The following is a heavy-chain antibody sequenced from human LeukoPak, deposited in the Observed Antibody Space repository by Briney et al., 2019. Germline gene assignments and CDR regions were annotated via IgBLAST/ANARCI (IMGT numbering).Heavy chain of an antibody. CDR1: GYTFTGYY. D-gene: IGHD3-3*01. Sequence: GASVKVSCKASGYTFTGYYMHWVRQAPGQGLEWMGRINPNSGGTNYAQKFQGRVTMTRVTSISTAYMELSRLRSDDTAVYYCARGRTIFGVVINHAFDIWGQGTMVTVSS. CDR2: INPNSGGT. V-gene: IGHV1-2*06. CDR3: ARGRTIFGVVINHAFDI. J-gene: IGHJ3*02.